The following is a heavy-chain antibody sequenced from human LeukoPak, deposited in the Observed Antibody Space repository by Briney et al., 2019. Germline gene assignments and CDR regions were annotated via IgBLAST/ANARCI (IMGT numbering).Heavy chain of an antibody. CDR1: GYSFTRHG. Sequence: ASVKVSFKTSGYSFTRHGISWVRQAPGQRLESLGWINPYSGKTNYAQQYHDRLTLTTDTSTSTVFMDLGSLRSDDTAVYYCVRDTPQHLKRFEFWGQGTLVTVSS. J-gene: IGHJ4*02. CDR3: VRDTPQHLKRFEF. D-gene: IGHD6-13*01. V-gene: IGHV1-18*01. CDR2: INPYSGKT.